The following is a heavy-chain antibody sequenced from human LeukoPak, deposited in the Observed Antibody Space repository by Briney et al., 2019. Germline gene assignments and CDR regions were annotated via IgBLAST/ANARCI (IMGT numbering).Heavy chain of an antibody. D-gene: IGHD2-2*01. CDR3: ARIPAAAGSYYSYGMDV. V-gene: IGHV3-53*01. Sequence: GGSLRLSCAASGFTVSSNYMSWVRQAPGKGLEWVSVIYSGGSTYYADSVKGRFTISRDNSKNTLYLQMNSLRAEDTAVYYCARIPAAAGSYYSYGMDVWGQGTTVTVSS. CDR2: IYSGGST. CDR1: GFTVSSNY. J-gene: IGHJ6*02.